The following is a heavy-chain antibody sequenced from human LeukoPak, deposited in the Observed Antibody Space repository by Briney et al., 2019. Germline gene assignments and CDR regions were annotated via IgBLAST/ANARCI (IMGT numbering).Heavy chain of an antibody. CDR1: GGSLNHYY. Sequence: SETLSLTCAVYGGSLNHYYWSWIRQPPGKGLEWIGEIDRLGRTNYSPSLKNRVAISIDTSKNQFSLKLTSVTAADSAVYYCARPVDCSSTFCSGPFDSWGQGGLVTVSS. V-gene: IGHV4-34*01. D-gene: IGHD2-2*01. CDR2: IDRLGRT. J-gene: IGHJ4*02. CDR3: ARPVDCSSTFCSGPFDS.